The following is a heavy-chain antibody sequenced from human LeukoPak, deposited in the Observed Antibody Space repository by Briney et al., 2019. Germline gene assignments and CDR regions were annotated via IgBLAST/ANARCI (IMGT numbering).Heavy chain of an antibody. Sequence: ASVTVSCKASGYAFTSYGISWVRQAPGQGLEWMGWISGYNGNTNYAQKLQGRVTMTTDTSTSTAYMELRSLRSDDTAVYYCAREWELLVFDYWGQGTLVTVSS. J-gene: IGHJ4*02. D-gene: IGHD1-26*01. CDR1: GYAFTSYG. CDR2: ISGYNGNT. V-gene: IGHV1-18*01. CDR3: AREWELLVFDY.